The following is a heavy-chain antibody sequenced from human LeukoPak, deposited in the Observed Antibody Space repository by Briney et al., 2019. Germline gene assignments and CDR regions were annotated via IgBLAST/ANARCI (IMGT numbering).Heavy chain of an antibody. J-gene: IGHJ4*02. D-gene: IGHD3-10*01. Sequence: TGGSLRLSCAASGFTVSSSYMSWVRQAPGKGLEWVSVIYGSDNTYYADSVKGRFTISRDNSKNTLFLQMNSLRVEDTAVYYCARLVRVRGVNSDYWGQGTLVTVSS. CDR3: ARLVRVRGVNSDY. CDR2: IYGSDNT. V-gene: IGHV3-66*01. CDR1: GFTVSSSY.